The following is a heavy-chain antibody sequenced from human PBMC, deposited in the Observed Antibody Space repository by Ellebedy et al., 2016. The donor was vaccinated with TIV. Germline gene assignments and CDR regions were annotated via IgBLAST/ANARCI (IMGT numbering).Heavy chain of an antibody. CDR1: GFTFSSYY. J-gene: IGHJ4*02. CDR3: ARIHPNGTNDY. CDR2: ISSSGSTI. Sequence: GGSLRLSCAASGFTFSSYYMNWVRQAPGKGLEWVSYISSSGSTIYYADSVKGRFTISRDNAKNSLYLQMNSLRAEDTAVYYCARIHPNGTNDYWGQGTLVTVSS. V-gene: IGHV3-48*04. D-gene: IGHD1-1*01.